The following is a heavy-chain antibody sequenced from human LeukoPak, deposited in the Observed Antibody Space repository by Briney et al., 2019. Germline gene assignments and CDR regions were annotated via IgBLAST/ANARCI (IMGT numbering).Heavy chain of an antibody. CDR3: AKDENRWLAPHAFDI. V-gene: IGHV3-9*03. CDR2: IDWNGFNK. CDR1: GFTFDDFT. Sequence: GGSLRLSCVASGFTFDDFTMHWDRLAPGKGLEWVSGIDWNGFNKDYADSVKGRFTISRDNAKNSLYLQMNSLSSEDMALYFCAKDENRWLAPHAFDIWGQGTMVTVSS. J-gene: IGHJ3*02. D-gene: IGHD5-24*01.